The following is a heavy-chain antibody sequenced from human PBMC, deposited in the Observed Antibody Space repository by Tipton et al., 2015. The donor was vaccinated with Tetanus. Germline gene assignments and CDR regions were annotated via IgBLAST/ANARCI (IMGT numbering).Heavy chain of an antibody. Sequence: SLRLSCAASGFTFSSYSMNWVRQAPGKGLEWVSSISSSGSYIYCADSVKGRFTISRDNAKNSLYLQMNSLSAEDTAVYYCASERLGVYNWFDPWGQGTLVTVSS. CDR1: GFTFSSYS. CDR2: ISSSGSYI. V-gene: IGHV3-21*01. CDR3: ASERLGVYNWFDP. J-gene: IGHJ5*02. D-gene: IGHD7-27*01.